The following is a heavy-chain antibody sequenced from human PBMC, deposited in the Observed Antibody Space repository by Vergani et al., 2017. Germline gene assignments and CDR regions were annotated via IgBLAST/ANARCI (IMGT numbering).Heavy chain of an antibody. J-gene: IGHJ5*02. Sequence: QVQLQQWGAGLLKPSETLSLTCAVYGGSFSGYYWSWIRQPPGKGLEWIGRIYTSGSTNYNPSLKSRVTMSVDTSKNQFSLKLSSVTAADTAVYYCAREGEYSSSWSFPGFDPWGQGTLVTVSS. CDR3: AREGEYSSSWSFPGFDP. D-gene: IGHD6-13*01. CDR1: GGSFSGYY. CDR2: IYTSGST. V-gene: IGHV4-59*10.